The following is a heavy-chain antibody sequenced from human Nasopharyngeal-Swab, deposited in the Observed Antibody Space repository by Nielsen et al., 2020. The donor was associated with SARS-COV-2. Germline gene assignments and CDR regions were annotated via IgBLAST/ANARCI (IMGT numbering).Heavy chain of an antibody. D-gene: IGHD3-10*02. Sequence: VRQAPGKGLEWIGEIYHSGSTNYNPSLKSRVTISVDKSKNQFSLKLSSVTAADTAVYYCVLFRELFPGGGMDVWGQGTTVTVSS. V-gene: IGHV4-4*02. J-gene: IGHJ6*02. CDR3: VLFRELFPGGGMDV. CDR2: IYHSGST.